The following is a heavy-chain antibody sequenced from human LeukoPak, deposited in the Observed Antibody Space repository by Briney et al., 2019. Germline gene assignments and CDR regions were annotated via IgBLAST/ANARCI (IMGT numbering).Heavy chain of an antibody. CDR3: ARGAWELELDY. CDR1: GGSIINTNW. CDR2: IYTSGST. D-gene: IGHD1-26*01. V-gene: IGHV4-4*02. J-gene: IGHJ4*02. Sequence: SETLSLTCAVSGGSIINTNWWSWIRQPPGRGLEWIGYIYTSGSTNCNPSLKSRVTISIDTSKNRLSLQLSSVTAADTAVYYCARGAWELELDYWGQGILVTVSS.